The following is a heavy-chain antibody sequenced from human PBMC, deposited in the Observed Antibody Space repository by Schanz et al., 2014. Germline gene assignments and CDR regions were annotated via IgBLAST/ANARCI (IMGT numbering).Heavy chain of an antibody. Sequence: QVQLVESGGGVVKPGGSLRLSCAASGFTFRDYYMSWIRQAPGKGLEWVSDISSGSSYANYADSVKGRFTISRDNAKNTLYLQMNSLRAEDTAVYYCARDSRPNYDFLTAYYSIDYWGQGTLXTVSS. CDR1: GFTFRDYY. CDR2: ISSGSSYA. V-gene: IGHV3-11*06. D-gene: IGHD3-9*01. J-gene: IGHJ4*02. CDR3: ARDSRPNYDFLTAYYSIDY.